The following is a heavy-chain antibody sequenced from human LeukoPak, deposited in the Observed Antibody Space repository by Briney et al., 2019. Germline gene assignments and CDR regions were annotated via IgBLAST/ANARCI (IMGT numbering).Heavy chain of an antibody. CDR1: GYIFTAYY. Sequence: APVKVSCKPSGYIFTAYYIHWMRQAPGQGLEWMGRINPISGDANFAQMFQDRVTMTRDTSISTVYMELSGLTFDDTAVYYCGRDRLLDYWGQGTPVTVSS. CDR2: INPISGDA. CDR3: GRDRLLDY. V-gene: IGHV1-2*06. D-gene: IGHD5-12*01. J-gene: IGHJ4*02.